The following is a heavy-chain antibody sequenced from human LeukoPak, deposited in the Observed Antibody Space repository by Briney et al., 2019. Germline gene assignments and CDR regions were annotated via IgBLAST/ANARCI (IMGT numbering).Heavy chain of an antibody. D-gene: IGHD3-22*01. CDR3: ARDEARYYYDSSGADWWTRDEYFQH. V-gene: IGHV1-18*01. J-gene: IGHJ1*01. CDR1: GYTFTSYG. Sequence: ASVKVSCKASGYTFTSYGISWVRQVPGQGLEWMGWISAYNGNTNYAQKLQGRVTMTTDTSTSTAYMELRSLRSDDTAVYYCARDEARYYYDSSGADWWTRDEYFQHWGQGTLVTVSS. CDR2: ISAYNGNT.